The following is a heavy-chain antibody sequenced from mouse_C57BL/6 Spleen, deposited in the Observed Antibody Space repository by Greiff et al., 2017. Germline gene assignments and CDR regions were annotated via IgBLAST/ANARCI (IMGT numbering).Heavy chain of an antibody. J-gene: IGHJ2*01. CDR3: ARHEDQDGDYDYCDY. D-gene: IGHD2-13*01. Sequence: QVQLQQSGAELVKPGASVKLSCTASGYTFTEYTIHWVKQRSGQGLVWLGWFYPGSGSIKYNEKFKDKATLTADKSSSTVYMELSRLTSEDSAVYFCARHEDQDGDYDYCDYWGQGTTLTVSS. CDR2: FYPGSGSI. V-gene: IGHV1-62-2*01. CDR1: GYTFTEYT.